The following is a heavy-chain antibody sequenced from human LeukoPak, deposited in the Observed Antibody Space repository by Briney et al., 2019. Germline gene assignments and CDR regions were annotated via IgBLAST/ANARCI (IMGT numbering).Heavy chain of an antibody. CDR3: VRAVAVTAPDYFDY. Sequence: SETLSLTCTVSGGSISSYYWSWIRQPAGKGLEWIGRIYTSGSTNYNPSLKSRVTMSVDTSKNQFSLKLSSVTAADTAVYYCVRAVAVTAPDYFDYWGQGTLVTVSS. CDR2: IYTSGST. V-gene: IGHV4-4*07. D-gene: IGHD6-19*01. CDR1: GGSISSYY. J-gene: IGHJ4*02.